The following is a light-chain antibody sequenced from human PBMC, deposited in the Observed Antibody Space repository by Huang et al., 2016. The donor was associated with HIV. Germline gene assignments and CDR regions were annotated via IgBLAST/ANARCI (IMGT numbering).Light chain of an antibody. V-gene: IGKV3-20*01. CDR2: AAS. Sequence: ETVLTQSPGTLSLSPGERATLSCRASQSVGSRDLAWYQQKPGRAPRRLIYAASTRANGIPDRFSGSGSGTDFTLTITRLEPEDFAVYYCQQYGSSGTFGQGTKVEVK. J-gene: IGKJ1*01. CDR3: QQYGSSGT. CDR1: QSVGSRD.